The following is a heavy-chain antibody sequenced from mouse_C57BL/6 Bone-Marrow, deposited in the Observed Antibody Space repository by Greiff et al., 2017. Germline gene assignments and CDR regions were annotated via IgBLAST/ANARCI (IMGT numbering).Heavy chain of an antibody. CDR1: GYTFTSYW. CDR3: ERGFYYGNFLFDY. J-gene: IGHJ2*01. V-gene: IGHV1-69*01. Sequence: VQLQQSGAELVMPGASVKLSCKASGYTFTSYWMHWVKQRPGQGLEWIGEIDPSDSYTNYNQKFKGKSTLTVDKSSSKAYMQLSSLTSEDSAVYYCERGFYYGNFLFDYWGQGTTLTVSS. CDR2: IDPSDSYT. D-gene: IGHD2-1*01.